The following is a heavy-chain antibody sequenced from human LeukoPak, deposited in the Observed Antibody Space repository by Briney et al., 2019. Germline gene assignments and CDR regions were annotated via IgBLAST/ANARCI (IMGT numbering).Heavy chain of an antibody. J-gene: IGHJ4*02. Sequence: GGSLRLSCAASGFRFSGYWMHWVRQAPGKGLVGVSLINTDGGRTAYADSVKSRFTISRHNAKNTLYMQMHSLRAEDTAVYYCARESGYTYGAWGQGTLVTVSS. CDR3: ARESGYTYGA. CDR1: GFRFSGYW. V-gene: IGHV3-74*01. CDR2: INTDGGRT. D-gene: IGHD6-13*01.